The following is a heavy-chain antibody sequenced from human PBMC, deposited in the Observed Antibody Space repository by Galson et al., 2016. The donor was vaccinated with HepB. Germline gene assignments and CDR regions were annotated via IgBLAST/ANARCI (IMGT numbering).Heavy chain of an antibody. CDR2: TYSRSRWHT. D-gene: IGHD6-19*01. J-gene: IGHJ6*02. Sequence: CAISGDSVSSKTVAWNWIRQSPSRGLEWLGGTYSRSRWHTDYAPSMKSRITISSDTSKNQFSLQSNSVTPEDTAVYYCVRAATTLRSGWKTLAPRFYYSGMDVWGQGTTVTASS. CDR3: VRAATTLRSGWKTLAPRFYYSGMDV. CDR1: GDSVSSKTVA. V-gene: IGHV6-1*01.